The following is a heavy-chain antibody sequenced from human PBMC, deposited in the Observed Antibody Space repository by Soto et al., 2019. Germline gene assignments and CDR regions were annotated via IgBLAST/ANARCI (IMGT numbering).Heavy chain of an antibody. CDR2: IYHSGST. CDR3: ARDGGAYCGGDCYDVNWFDP. Sequence: PSETLSLTCAVSGYSISSGYYWGWIRQPPGKGLEWIGSIYHSGSTYYNPSLKSRVTISVDTSKNQFSLKLSSVTAADTAVYYCARDGGAYCGGDCYDVNWFDPWGQGTLVT. CDR1: GYSISSGYY. J-gene: IGHJ5*02. V-gene: IGHV4-38-2*02. D-gene: IGHD2-21*02.